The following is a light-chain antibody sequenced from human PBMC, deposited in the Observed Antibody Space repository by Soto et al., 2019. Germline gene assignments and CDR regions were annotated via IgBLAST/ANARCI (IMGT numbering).Light chain of an antibody. V-gene: IGLV2-14*01. CDR1: SSDIGIYKC. J-gene: IGLJ1*01. Sequence: QSVLTPPASVSGSPGQSIAIACTGSSSDIGIYKCVAWYEHHPGKVPKLIFYGVSNRPPGVSTRFSGSKSGNTASLPFSGPQAEDEADNYCSSYTTTTPRVFGTGTKVP. CDR2: GVS. CDR3: SSYTTTTPRV.